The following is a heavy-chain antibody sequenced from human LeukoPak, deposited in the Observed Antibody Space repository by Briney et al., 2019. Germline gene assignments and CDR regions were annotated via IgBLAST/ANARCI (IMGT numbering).Heavy chain of an antibody. CDR2: ISYEGSNK. Sequence: PGRSLRLSCAASGXSFSSYGMHWVRQAPGKGLEWVAVISYEGSNKYYTDSVKGRFTISRDNPRNTLYLQMNSLRVEDTAVYYCAKEVGTFTLDYWGQGTLVTVSS. D-gene: IGHD1-26*01. V-gene: IGHV3-30*18. CDR1: GXSFSSYG. J-gene: IGHJ4*02. CDR3: AKEVGTFTLDY.